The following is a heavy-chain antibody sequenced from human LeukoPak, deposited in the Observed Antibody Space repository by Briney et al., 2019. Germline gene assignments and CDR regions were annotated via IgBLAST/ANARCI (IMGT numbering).Heavy chain of an antibody. Sequence: ASVKVSSTASGYTFTAYSMHWVRQAPGHGLEWMGWINPNTGVTSYAQNFQGRVTMTRDTSINTSYMELSRLTSDDTAVYYCARERWLVPGEGGQGTLGTVSS. D-gene: IGHD6-19*01. J-gene: IGHJ4*02. CDR3: ARERWLVPGE. V-gene: IGHV1-2*02. CDR2: INPNTGVT. CDR1: GYTFTAYS.